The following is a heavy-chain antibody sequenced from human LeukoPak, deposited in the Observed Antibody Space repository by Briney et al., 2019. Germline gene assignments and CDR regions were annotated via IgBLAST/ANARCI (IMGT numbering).Heavy chain of an antibody. Sequence: GESLKISCKGFGYRFNTYWIGWVRQMPGKGLEWMGIIYPGDSDTRYSPSFQGQITMSADKSISTAYLQWSSLKASDTAIYYCARRGSSSSSYDYWGQGTLVTVSS. V-gene: IGHV5-51*01. J-gene: IGHJ4*02. CDR3: ARRGSSSSSYDY. D-gene: IGHD6-13*01. CDR2: IYPGDSDT. CDR1: GYRFNTYW.